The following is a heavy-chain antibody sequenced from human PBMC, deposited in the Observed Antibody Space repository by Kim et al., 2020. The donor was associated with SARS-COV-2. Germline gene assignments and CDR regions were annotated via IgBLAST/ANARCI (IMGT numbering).Heavy chain of an antibody. CDR3: ARGGYSSSWSIGEAFDF. CDR2: ISDDANNK. Sequence: GGSLRLSCAASGFTFSDFAFHWVRQAPGKGLEWVAVISDDANNKYDAESVKGRFTISRDNSKNTLYLQMNSLRAEDTAVYYCARGGYSSSWSIGEAFDFWAQGTIVTVSS. CDR1: GFTFSDFA. D-gene: IGHD6-13*01. J-gene: IGHJ3*01. V-gene: IGHV3-30*04.